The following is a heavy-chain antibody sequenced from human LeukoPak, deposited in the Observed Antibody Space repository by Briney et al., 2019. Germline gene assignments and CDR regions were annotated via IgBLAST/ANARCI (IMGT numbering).Heavy chain of an antibody. Sequence: GESLKISCKVSGYRFTSYWIAWVRQMPGKGLEWMGLIYPGDSDTRYNPSFQGQVTISADKSISTAYLQWSSLKASDTAIYYCARRIGSGWSGYWGQGTLVIVSS. D-gene: IGHD6-19*01. CDR1: GYRFTSYW. J-gene: IGHJ4*02. CDR3: ARRIGSGWSGY. CDR2: IYPGDSDT. V-gene: IGHV5-51*01.